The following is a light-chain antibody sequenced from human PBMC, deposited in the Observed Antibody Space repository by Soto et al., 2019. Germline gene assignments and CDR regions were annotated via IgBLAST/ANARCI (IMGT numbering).Light chain of an antibody. CDR3: QQYNSYSWT. V-gene: IGKV1-5*01. Sequence: DIQMTQSPSTLSASVGDRVTITCRASQSITIWLAWYQQKPGKAPKLLIFDASSLESGVPSRFSGSGSGTEFTLTISSLQPDDFATDYCQQYNSYSWTFGQGTKVDIK. J-gene: IGKJ1*01. CDR1: QSITIW. CDR2: DAS.